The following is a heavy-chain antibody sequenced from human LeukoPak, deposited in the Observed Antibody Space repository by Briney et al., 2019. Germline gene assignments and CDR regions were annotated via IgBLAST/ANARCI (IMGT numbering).Heavy chain of an antibody. CDR2: ISTSGTTI. CDR1: GFTFSDYA. V-gene: IGHV3-48*04. J-gene: IGHJ4*02. Sequence: GGSLRLSCAASGFTFSDYAMNWVRQAPGKGLEWVSYISTSGTTIYYADSVKGRFTTSRDNAKNSLFLQMNSLRAEDTAVYYCARDLIAATDYWGQGTLVTVSS. D-gene: IGHD6-13*01. CDR3: ARDLIAATDY.